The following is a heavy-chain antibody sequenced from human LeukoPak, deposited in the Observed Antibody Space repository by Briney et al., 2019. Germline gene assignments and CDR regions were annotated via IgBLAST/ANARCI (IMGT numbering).Heavy chain of an antibody. CDR2: FDPEDGET. D-gene: IGHD2-2*01. V-gene: IGHV1-24*01. Sequence: ASVKVSCKVSGYTLTELSMHWVRQAPGKGLEWMRGFDPEDGETIYAQKFQGRVTMTEDTSTDTAYMELSSLRSEDTAVYYCAYGGYCSSTSCRETNLMPPNWGQGTLVTVSS. CDR1: GYTLTELS. J-gene: IGHJ4*02. CDR3: AYGGYCSSTSCRETNLMPPN.